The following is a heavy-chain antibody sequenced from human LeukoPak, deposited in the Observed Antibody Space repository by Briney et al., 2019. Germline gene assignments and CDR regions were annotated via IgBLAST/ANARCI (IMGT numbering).Heavy chain of an antibody. CDR3: ARDLFGIVVVPAAMGY. CDR2: INPNSGGT. Sequence: GASVKVSCKASGYTFTGYYMHWVRQAPGQGLEWMGWINPNSGGTNYAQKFQGRVTMTRDTFISTAYMELSRLRSDDTAVYYCARDLFGIVVVPAAMGYWGQGTLVTVSS. V-gene: IGHV1-2*02. D-gene: IGHD2-2*01. CDR1: GYTFTGYY. J-gene: IGHJ4*02.